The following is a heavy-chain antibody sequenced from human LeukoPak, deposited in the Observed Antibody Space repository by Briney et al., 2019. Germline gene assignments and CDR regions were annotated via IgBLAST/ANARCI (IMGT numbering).Heavy chain of an antibody. CDR1: GGTFSSYA. J-gene: IGHJ4*02. D-gene: IGHD4-23*01. V-gene: IGHV1-2*06. CDR3: ACWGGGNQGH. CDR2: INPNSGDT. Sequence: ASVKVSCKASGGTFSSYAISWVRQAPGQGLEWMGRINPNSGDTIYAQNFQGRVTVTRDTSISTAYMELSRLRSDDTAVYYCACWGGGNQGHWGQGTLVTVS.